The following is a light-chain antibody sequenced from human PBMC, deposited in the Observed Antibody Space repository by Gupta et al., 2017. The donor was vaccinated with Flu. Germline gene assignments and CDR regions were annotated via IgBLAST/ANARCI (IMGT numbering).Light chain of an antibody. J-gene: IGKJ1*01. CDR3: QQSCSDPWT. CDR1: HDIDYY. CDR2: GAG. Sequence: GDRVVITCRASHDIDYYLNWYQDKPGRAPSLLIFGAGSLHTGVPSRFSGTGSGTNFTLAISGLQPEDFSTYYCQQSCSDPWTFGQGTTVEV. V-gene: IGKV1-39*01.